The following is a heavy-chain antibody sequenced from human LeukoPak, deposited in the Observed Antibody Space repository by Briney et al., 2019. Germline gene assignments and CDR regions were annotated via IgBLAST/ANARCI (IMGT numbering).Heavy chain of an antibody. Sequence: PETLSLTCAVSGESFINYFWTWIRQPPGKGLEWIGEINHSGRTSYNPSLKSRLSISVDMSKNQFSLRLTSVTAADTAVYYCARTSCFFDRIGSYHVNPYYFEYWGQGSLVTVSS. D-gene: IGHD3-22*01. CDR1: GESFINYF. J-gene: IGHJ4*02. CDR2: INHSGRT. V-gene: IGHV4-34*01. CDR3: ARTSCFFDRIGSYHVNPYYFEY.